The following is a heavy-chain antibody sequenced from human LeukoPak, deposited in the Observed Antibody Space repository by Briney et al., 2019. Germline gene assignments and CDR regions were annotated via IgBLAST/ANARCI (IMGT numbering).Heavy chain of an antibody. J-gene: IGHJ4*02. CDR3: ARDAAVYYDSSRQQIDY. CDR1: GGSISSSNW. V-gene: IGHV4-4*02. D-gene: IGHD3-22*01. Sequence: SETLSLTCAVSGGSISSSNWWSWVRQPPGKGLEWIGEIYHSGSTNYNPSLKSRVTISVDKSKNQFSLKLSSVTAADTAVYYCARDAAVYYDSSRQQIDYWGQGTLVTVSS. CDR2: IYHSGST.